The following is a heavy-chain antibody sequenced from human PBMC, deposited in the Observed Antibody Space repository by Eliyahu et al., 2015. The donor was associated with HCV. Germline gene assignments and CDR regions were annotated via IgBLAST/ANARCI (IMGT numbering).Heavy chain of an antibody. D-gene: IGHD4-17*01. CDR2: IKKKTDGGTT. CDR3: ATADYGWD. Sequence: EVLLVESGGGLVKPGGSLRLSCAASGFTFSDAWMSWLRQAPGKGLEWVGRIKKKTDGGTTDYAAPVKDRFTISRDDSKNTLYLQMNSLKTEDTAVYYCATADYGWDWGQGTLVTVSS. V-gene: IGHV3-15*01. J-gene: IGHJ4*02. CDR1: GFTFSDAW.